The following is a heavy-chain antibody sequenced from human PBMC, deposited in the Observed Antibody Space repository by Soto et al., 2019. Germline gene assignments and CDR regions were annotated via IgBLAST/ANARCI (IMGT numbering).Heavy chain of an antibody. Sequence: SETLSLTCTVSGGSISSSSYYWGWILQPPGKGLEWIGSIYYSGSTYYNPSLKSRVTISVDTSKNQFSLKLSSVTAADTAVYYCARDPFTSLYYDFWSGFDYWGQGTLVTVSS. CDR3: ARDPFTSLYYDFWSGFDY. J-gene: IGHJ4*02. CDR1: GGSISSSSYY. CDR2: IYYSGST. D-gene: IGHD3-3*01. V-gene: IGHV4-39*01.